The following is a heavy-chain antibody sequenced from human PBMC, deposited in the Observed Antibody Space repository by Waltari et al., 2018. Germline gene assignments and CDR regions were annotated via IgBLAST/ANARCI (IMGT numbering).Heavy chain of an antibody. CDR1: GFTFDTYG. J-gene: IGHJ4*02. D-gene: IGHD3-22*01. CDR2: ISYDGGLI. Sequence: QVHLVESGGGEVQPGGSPRLSCAASGFTFDTYGMHWVRQAPGKGLEWVAVISYDGGLIYYGESVKGRFTVSRDNSKNTLFLQMTSLRADDTAVYYCTKEVGYDSNSYGDSWGQGTLVTVST. V-gene: IGHV3-30*18. CDR3: TKEVGYDSNSYGDS.